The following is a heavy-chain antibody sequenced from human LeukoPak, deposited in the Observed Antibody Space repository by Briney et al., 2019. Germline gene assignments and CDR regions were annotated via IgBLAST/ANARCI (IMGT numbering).Heavy chain of an antibody. J-gene: IGHJ4*02. CDR3: AKRSCSGGGCNFDY. CDR1: GFIFSNYA. CDR2: ISDSGGAT. Sequence: GGSLRLSCAASGFIFSNYAMSWVRQAPGKGLEWVSAISDSGGATNCADSVKGRFTTSRDNSKKTLYLQMNSLRVEDTAVYYCAKRSCSGGGCNFDYWGQGTVVTVSS. V-gene: IGHV3-23*01. D-gene: IGHD2-15*01.